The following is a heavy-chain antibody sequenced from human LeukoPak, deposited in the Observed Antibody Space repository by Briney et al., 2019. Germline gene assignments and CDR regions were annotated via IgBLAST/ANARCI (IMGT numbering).Heavy chain of an antibody. CDR1: GDSVSSNSVA. Sequence: SQTLSLTCAISGDSVSSNSVAWNWFRQSPSRGLEWLGRTYYRSKWFNEYAFSVKSRVTIYPDTSNNQFSLVLSSVTPEDTAVYYCVRGAEVVLATMFDFWGQGTLVTVSS. J-gene: IGHJ1*01. V-gene: IGHV6-1*01. CDR3: VRGAEVVLATMFDF. D-gene: IGHD2-15*01. CDR2: TYYRSKWFN.